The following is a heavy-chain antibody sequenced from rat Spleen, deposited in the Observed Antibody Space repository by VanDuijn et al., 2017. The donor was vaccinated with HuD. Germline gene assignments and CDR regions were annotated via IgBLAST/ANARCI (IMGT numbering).Heavy chain of an antibody. D-gene: IGHD1-11*01. J-gene: IGHJ1*01. CDR3: TRGGRWYFDF. CDR2: ISTGGGST. CDR1: GFTFSDYA. Sequence: EVQLVESGGGFVQPGRSLKLSCAASGFTFSDYAMAWVRQAPKKGLEWVAYISTGGGSTYYRDSVKGRFTSSRDNAQNTLYLQMNSLRSEDTANYYCTRGGRWYFDFWGPGTMVTVSS. V-gene: IGHV5S23*01.